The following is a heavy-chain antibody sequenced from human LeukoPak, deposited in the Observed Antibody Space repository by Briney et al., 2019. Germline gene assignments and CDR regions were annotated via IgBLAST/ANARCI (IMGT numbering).Heavy chain of an antibody. D-gene: IGHD3-10*01. CDR2: IYHSGST. Sequence: PSETLSLTCAVSGYSISSGYYWDWIRQPPGKGLEWIGSIYHSGSTYYNPSLKSRVIISVDTSKNQFSLNLSSVTAADTAVYYCARSRERNRFGELGYWGQGTLVTVSS. CDR1: GYSISSGYY. V-gene: IGHV4-38-2*01. J-gene: IGHJ4*02. CDR3: ARSRERNRFGELGY.